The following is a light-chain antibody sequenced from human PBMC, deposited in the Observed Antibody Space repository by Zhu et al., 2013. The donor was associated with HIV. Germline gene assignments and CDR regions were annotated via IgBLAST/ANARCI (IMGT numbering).Light chain of an antibody. CDR1: SSDVGANNY. J-gene: IGLJ1*01. Sequence: QSALTQPPSASGSPGQAVTISCTGTSSDVGANNYVSWYQQYPGKAPKLIIYEVNKRPSGASYRFSGSKSGYTAFLTVSGLQADDEAEYYCCSHFDNSCVFGTGTKLTVL. CDR3: CSHFDNSCV. CDR2: EVN. V-gene: IGLV2-8*01.